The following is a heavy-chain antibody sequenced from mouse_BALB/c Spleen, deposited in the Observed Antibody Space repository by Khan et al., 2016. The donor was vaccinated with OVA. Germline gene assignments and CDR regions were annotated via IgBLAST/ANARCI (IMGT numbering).Heavy chain of an antibody. D-gene: IGHD1-1*01. Sequence: EVELVESGPGLVKPSQSLSLTCTVTGYSITSGYAWNWIRQFPGNKLEWMGYISYSAVTSYTPSLKSRISITRDTSKNQFFLQLNSVTTEDTATYYCARGNYYGYYFDYWGQGTTLTVSS. J-gene: IGHJ2*01. CDR2: ISYSAVT. CDR1: GYSITSGYA. V-gene: IGHV3-2*02. CDR3: ARGNYYGYYFDY.